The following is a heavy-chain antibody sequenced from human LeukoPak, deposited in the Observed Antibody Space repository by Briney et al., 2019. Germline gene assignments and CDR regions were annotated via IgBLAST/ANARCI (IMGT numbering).Heavy chain of an antibody. Sequence: PSETLSLTCAVSGGSISSSNWWSWVRQPPGKGLEWIGEIYHSGSTYYNPSLKSRLTISVDTSKNHFSLKLNSVTAADTAVYYCARVPYDILTGWYFDYWGQGTLVTVSS. V-gene: IGHV4-4*02. J-gene: IGHJ4*02. D-gene: IGHD3-9*01. CDR2: IYHSGST. CDR1: GGSISSSNW. CDR3: ARVPYDILTGWYFDY.